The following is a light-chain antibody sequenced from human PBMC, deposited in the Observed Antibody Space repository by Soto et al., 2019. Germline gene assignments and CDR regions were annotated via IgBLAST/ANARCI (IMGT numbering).Light chain of an antibody. J-gene: IGKJ4*01. Sequence: EIVLTQSPGTLSLSPGERATLSCRASQSISTNSLAWYQQKPGQPPRLLIYDVSGRATGVPARFSGSGSGTDFTLTISSLEPEDFAVYYCQQRDSWPLTFGGGTKVEIK. V-gene: IGKV3D-20*02. CDR1: QSISTNS. CDR3: QQRDSWPLT. CDR2: DVS.